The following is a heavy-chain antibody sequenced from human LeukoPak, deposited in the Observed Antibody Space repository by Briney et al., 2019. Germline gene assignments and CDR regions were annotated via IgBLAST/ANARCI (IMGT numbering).Heavy chain of an antibody. CDR3: ARRDGYNLGSFDY. J-gene: IGHJ4*02. CDR1: GYSFTTYW. V-gene: IGHV5-51*01. Sequence: GESLKISCKASGYSFTTYWIAWVRQMPGKGLEWMGIIYPGDSDTRYSLSFQGQVTISADKSISTAYLQWSSLKASDTATYYCARRDGYNLGSFDYWGQGTLVTVSS. CDR2: IYPGDSDT. D-gene: IGHD5-24*01.